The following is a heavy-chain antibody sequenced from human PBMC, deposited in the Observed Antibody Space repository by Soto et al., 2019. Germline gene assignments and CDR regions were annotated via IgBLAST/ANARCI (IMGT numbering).Heavy chain of an antibody. CDR3: ARDAEGHDGYGGGMDV. CDR2: IWPDGSKK. Sequence: QMQLVESGGGEVQPGRSLRLSCAASGFSFNYYGMHWVRQAPGKGLEWVAGIWPDGSKKYYADSVKGRFTISRDNSKNTLYLQMSSLKAEDTAVYYCARDAEGHDGYGGGMDVWGQGTTVTVSS. J-gene: IGHJ6*02. CDR1: GFSFNYYG. V-gene: IGHV3-33*01. D-gene: IGHD5-12*01.